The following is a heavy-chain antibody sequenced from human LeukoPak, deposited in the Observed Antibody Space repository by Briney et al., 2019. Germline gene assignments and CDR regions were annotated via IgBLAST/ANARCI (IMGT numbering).Heavy chain of an antibody. CDR3: ARELEGLNTWAFDI. Sequence: SVKVSCKASGGTFSSYAISWVRQAPGQGLEWMGGIIPIFGTANYAQKFQGRVTITADESTSTAYMELSSLRSEDTAVYYCARELEGLNTWAFDIWGQGTMVTVSS. CDR1: GGTFSSYA. J-gene: IGHJ3*02. CDR2: IIPIFGTA. V-gene: IGHV1-69*13. D-gene: IGHD2-2*02.